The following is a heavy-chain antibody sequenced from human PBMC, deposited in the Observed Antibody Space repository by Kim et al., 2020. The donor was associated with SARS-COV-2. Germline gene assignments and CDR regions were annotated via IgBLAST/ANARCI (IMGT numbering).Heavy chain of an antibody. D-gene: IGHD3-16*01. CDR3: VRDRMGGAFDI. Sequence: GGSLRLSCATSGFTFSAYDMNWVRQAPGQGLEWLSFITKSSATIYYADSVQGRFTISRDNAKNSLYLQMNSLRDEDTALYYCVRDRMGGAFDIWGQGTMV. CDR1: GFTFSAYD. V-gene: IGHV3-48*02. J-gene: IGHJ3*02. CDR2: ITKSSATI.